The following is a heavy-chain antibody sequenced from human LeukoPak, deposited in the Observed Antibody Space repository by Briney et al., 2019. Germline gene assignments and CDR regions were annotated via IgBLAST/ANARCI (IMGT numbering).Heavy chain of an antibody. CDR1: GYTFTSYY. CDR2: INPNGGAT. J-gene: IGHJ4*02. Sequence: GASVKVSCKASGYTFTSYYMHWVRQAPGQGLECMGIINPNGGATSYTQKFQGRVTMTRDTSTSTVYMELSSLRSEDTAVYYCARVMVAWFGDKAFDYWGQGTLVTVSS. D-gene: IGHD3-10*01. CDR3: ARVMVAWFGDKAFDY. V-gene: IGHV1-46*01.